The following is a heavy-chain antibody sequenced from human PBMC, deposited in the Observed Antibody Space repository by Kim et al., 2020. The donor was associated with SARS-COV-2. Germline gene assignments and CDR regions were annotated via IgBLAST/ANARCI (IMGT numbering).Heavy chain of an antibody. CDR1: GFTFSSFG. V-gene: IGHV3-23*01. CDR3: ARRGREYYIDV. Sequence: GGSLRLSCAPSGFTFSSFGMSWVRQAPGKGLEWVSAIRNSGDNTYHADSVKGRFTTSRDNSKNTLYLQMNSLRAEDTATYYCARRGREYYIDVWGKGTTVTVSS. D-gene: IGHD3-16*01. J-gene: IGHJ6*03. CDR2: IRNSGDNT.